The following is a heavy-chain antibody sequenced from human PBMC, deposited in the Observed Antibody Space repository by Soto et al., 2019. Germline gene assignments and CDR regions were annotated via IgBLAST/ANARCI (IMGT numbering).Heavy chain of an antibody. CDR1: GYTFTRYS. CDR3: ARAVAVPADFDY. V-gene: IGHV1-3*01. J-gene: IGHJ4*02. CDR2: INAGNGNT. D-gene: IGHD6-19*01. Sequence: ASMKVSCKASGYTFTRYSMNWVRQAPGQRLEWMGWINAGNGNTKYSQKFQGRVTITRDTSASTAYMELSSLRSEDTAVYYCARAVAVPADFDYWGQGTLVTVSS.